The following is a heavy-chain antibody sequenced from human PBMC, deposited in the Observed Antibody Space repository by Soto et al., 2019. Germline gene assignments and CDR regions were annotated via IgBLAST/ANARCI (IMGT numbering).Heavy chain of an antibody. Sequence: ASVKVSCKASGYTFTGYYMHWVRQAPGQGLEWMGWINPNSGGTNYAQKFQGRVTMTRDTSISTAYMELSRLRSDDTAVYYCARSVYDFWSGQVVYYYYGMDVWGQGTTVTVSS. D-gene: IGHD3-3*01. V-gene: IGHV1-2*02. CDR3: ARSVYDFWSGQVVYYYYGMDV. J-gene: IGHJ6*02. CDR1: GYTFTGYY. CDR2: INPNSGGT.